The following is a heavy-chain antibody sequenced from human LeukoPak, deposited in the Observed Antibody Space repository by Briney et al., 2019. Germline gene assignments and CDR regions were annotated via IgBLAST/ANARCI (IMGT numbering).Heavy chain of an antibody. J-gene: IGHJ4*02. D-gene: IGHD6-13*01. Sequence: GGSLRLSCAASGFTFSSYSMNWVRQAPGKGLEWVSSISSSSYIYYADSVKGRFTISRDNAKNSLYLQMNSLRAEDTAVYYCARDGRGIAAAGSSLDYWGQGTLVTVSS. CDR1: GFTFSSYS. CDR2: ISSSSYI. CDR3: ARDGRGIAAAGSSLDY. V-gene: IGHV3-21*01.